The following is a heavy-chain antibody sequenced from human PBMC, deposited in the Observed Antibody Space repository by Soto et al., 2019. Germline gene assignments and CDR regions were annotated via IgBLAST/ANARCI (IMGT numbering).Heavy chain of an antibody. CDR2: IIPIFGTA. D-gene: IGHD6-19*01. Sequence: QVQLVQSGAEVKKPGSSVKVSCKASGGTFSSYAISWVRQAPGQGLEWMGGIIPIFGTANYAQTFQGRVTITADESTSTAYMELSRLRSEDTAVYYCAREGEGSGWYYYGMDVWGQGTTVTVSS. J-gene: IGHJ6*02. V-gene: IGHV1-69*01. CDR1: GGTFSSYA. CDR3: AREGEGSGWYYYGMDV.